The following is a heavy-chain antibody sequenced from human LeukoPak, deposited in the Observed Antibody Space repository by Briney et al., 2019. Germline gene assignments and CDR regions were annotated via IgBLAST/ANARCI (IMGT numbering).Heavy chain of an antibody. J-gene: IGHJ4*02. Sequence: GGSLRLSCAASGFTFSSHAMTWVRQAPGEGLEWVSSISGSGNSTYYADSVKGRFTISRDNSKNTLYLQMNSLRAEDTAVYYCAKVYGGGWLYYFDYWGQGTLVTVSS. CDR1: GFTFSSHA. D-gene: IGHD5-12*01. CDR3: AKVYGGGWLYYFDY. V-gene: IGHV3-23*01. CDR2: ISGSGNST.